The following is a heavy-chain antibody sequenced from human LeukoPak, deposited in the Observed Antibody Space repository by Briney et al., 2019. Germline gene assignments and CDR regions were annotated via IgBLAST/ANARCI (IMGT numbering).Heavy chain of an antibody. Sequence: PSETLSLTCNVSGGSISSGNYFWGWVRQPPGKGLEWIGNIYYSGSTYYNPSLKSRVTISVDTPKNQFSLKLNSVTAADTAIYYCARLSCSSTTCYFPNAFDIRGQGTMVTVSS. CDR1: GGSISSGNYF. CDR3: ARLSCSSTTCYFPNAFDI. CDR2: IYYSGST. J-gene: IGHJ3*02. V-gene: IGHV4-39*01. D-gene: IGHD2-2*01.